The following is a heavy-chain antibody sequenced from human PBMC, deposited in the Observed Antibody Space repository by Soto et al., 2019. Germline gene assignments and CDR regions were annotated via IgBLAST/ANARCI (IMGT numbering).Heavy chain of an antibody. CDR3: ARGKGHCSGGSCSFDY. V-gene: IGHV1-8*01. CDR2: MNPNSGNT. D-gene: IGHD2-15*01. J-gene: IGHJ4*02. Sequence: ASVKVSCKASGYTFTSYDINWVRQAAGQGLEWMGWMNPNSGNTGYAQKFQGRVTMTRNTSISTAYMELSSLRSEDTAVYYCARGKGHCSGGSCSFDYWGQGTLVTVSS. CDR1: GYTFTSYD.